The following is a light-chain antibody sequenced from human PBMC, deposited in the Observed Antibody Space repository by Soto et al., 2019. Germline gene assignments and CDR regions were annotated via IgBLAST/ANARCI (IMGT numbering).Light chain of an antibody. Sequence: QSVLTQSPSASGTPGQRVTISCSGSSSNIGTNTVNWYQQLPGTAPKLLIYSNDQRPSGVPDRFSGSRSGTSVSLAISGLQSEDEADYFCAVWDGSLNGYVFGTGTKVTVL. CDR1: SSNIGTNT. CDR2: SND. J-gene: IGLJ1*01. V-gene: IGLV1-44*01. CDR3: AVWDGSLNGYV.